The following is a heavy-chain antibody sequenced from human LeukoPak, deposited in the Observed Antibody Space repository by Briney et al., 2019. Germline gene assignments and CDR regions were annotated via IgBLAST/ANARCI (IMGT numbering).Heavy chain of an antibody. CDR2: FDPEDGET. CDR3: ATDRDYGGNSYFDY. CDR1: GYTLTELS. Sequence: ASVKVSCKVSGYTLTELSMHWVRQAPGKGLEWMGGFDPEDGETIYAQKFQGRVTMTEDTSTDTAYMELGSLRSEDTAVYYCATDRDYGGNSYFDYWGQGTLVTVSS. J-gene: IGHJ4*02. V-gene: IGHV1-24*01. D-gene: IGHD4-23*01.